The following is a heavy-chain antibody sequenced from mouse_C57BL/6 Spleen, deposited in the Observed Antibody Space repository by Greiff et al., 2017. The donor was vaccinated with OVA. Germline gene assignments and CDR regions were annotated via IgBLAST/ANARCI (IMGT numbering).Heavy chain of an antibody. J-gene: IGHJ3*01. CDR3: ARECAY. CDR1: GFTFSSYA. Sequence: EVQVVESGGGLVKPGGSLKLSCAASGFTFSSYAMSWVRQTPEKRLEWVATISDGGSYTYYPDNVKGRFTISRDNAKNNLYLQMSHLKSEDTAMYYCARECAYWGQVTLVTVSA. V-gene: IGHV5-4*01. CDR2: ISDGGSYT.